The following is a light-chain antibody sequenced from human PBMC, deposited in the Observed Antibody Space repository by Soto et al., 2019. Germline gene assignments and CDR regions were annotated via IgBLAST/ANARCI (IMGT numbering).Light chain of an antibody. CDR1: SGHSTYA. V-gene: IGLV4-69*01. CDR3: QTWGTGIHVV. J-gene: IGLJ2*01. Sequence: QPVLTQSPSASASLGASVKLTCTLSSGHSTYAIAWHQQQPEKGPRYLMKLNDDGSHTKGDGIPDRFSGSSSGAERYLTISNPQSEDEAEYYCQTWGTGIHVVFGGGTQLTVL. CDR2: LNDDGSH.